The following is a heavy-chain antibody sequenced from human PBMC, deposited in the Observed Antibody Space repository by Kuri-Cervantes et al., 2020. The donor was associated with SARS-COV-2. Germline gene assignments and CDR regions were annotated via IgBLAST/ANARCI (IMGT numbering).Heavy chain of an antibody. V-gene: IGHV3-33*08. CDR1: GFTFSSYS. Sequence: GESLKISCAASGFTFSSYSMNWVRQAPGKGLEWVAVIWYDGSNKYYADSVKGRFTISRDNSKNTLYLQMNSLRAEDTAVYYCARGRLTGTTLSWGQGTLVTVSS. D-gene: IGHD1-7*01. J-gene: IGHJ5*02. CDR3: ARGRLTGTTLS. CDR2: IWYDGSNK.